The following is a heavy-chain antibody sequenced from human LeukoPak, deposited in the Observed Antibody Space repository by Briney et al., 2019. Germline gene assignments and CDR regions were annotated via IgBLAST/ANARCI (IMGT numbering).Heavy chain of an antibody. CDR3: AGIPKYYYDSSGEYYFDY. CDR2: ISYDGSNK. Sequence: GGSLRLSCAASGFTFSSYGMHWVRQAPGKGLEWVAVISYDGSNKYYADPVKGRFTISRDNSKNTLYLQMNSLRAEDTAVYYCAGIPKYYYDSSGEYYFDYWGQGTLVTVSS. J-gene: IGHJ4*02. V-gene: IGHV3-30*03. D-gene: IGHD3-22*01. CDR1: GFTFSSYG.